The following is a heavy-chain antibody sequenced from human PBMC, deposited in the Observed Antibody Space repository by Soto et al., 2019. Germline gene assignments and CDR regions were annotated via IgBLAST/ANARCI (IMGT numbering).Heavy chain of an antibody. J-gene: IGHJ6*03. V-gene: IGHV3-23*01. CDR1: GFTFRSYA. CDR2: ISGSGGRT. CDR3: AKDANTDLYYYYYMDV. Sequence: HPGGSLRLSCAASGFTFRSYAMNWVRQGPGKGLEWVSAISGSGGRTYYADSVKGRFTISRDNSKNTLYLQVNSLRAEDTAVYYCAKDANTDLYYYYYMDVWGKGTTVTVSS.